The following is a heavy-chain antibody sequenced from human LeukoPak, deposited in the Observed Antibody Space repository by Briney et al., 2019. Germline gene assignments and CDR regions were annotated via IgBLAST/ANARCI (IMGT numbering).Heavy chain of an antibody. V-gene: IGHV4-34*01. J-gene: IGHJ6*03. CDR3: ARGAADTKIYYYYYYMDV. Sequence: SETLSLTCAVSGGSFSGYYWSWIRQPPGKGLEWIGEINHSGSTNYNPSLKSRVTISVDTSKNQFSLKLSSVTAADTAVYYCARGAADTKIYYYYYYMDVWGKGTTVTVSS. D-gene: IGHD6-13*01. CDR1: GGSFSGYY. CDR2: INHSGST.